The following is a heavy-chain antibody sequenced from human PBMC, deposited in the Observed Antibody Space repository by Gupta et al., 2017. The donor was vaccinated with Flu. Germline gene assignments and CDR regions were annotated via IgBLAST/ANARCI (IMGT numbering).Heavy chain of an antibody. Sequence: QGPEWMGWISVSNGHTNYAQKFQDRVTVTTDTSTTTAYMELRSLTSDDTAVYYCATGGGYFYASSGYPYYFDSWGQGTLVTVSS. J-gene: IGHJ4*02. V-gene: IGHV1-18*01. CDR3: ATGGGYFYASSGYPYYFDS. CDR2: ISVSNGHT. D-gene: IGHD3-22*01.